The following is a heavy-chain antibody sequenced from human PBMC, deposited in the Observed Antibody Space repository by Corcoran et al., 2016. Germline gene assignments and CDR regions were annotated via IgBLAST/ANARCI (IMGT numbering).Heavy chain of an antibody. V-gene: IGHV1-46*01. CDR1: GYTFSNYY. CDR3: ARGRSTVDY. CDR2: INPSDGST. J-gene: IGHJ4*02. Sequence: QVQLVQSGAEMKKPGASVKVSCKASGYTFSNYYMHWVRQAPGQGLEWMGIINPSDGSTSYAQKFQGRVTLTRDTSTRTVYMELNSRRSEETAVYYCARGRSTVDYCGLGTLVTVSS.